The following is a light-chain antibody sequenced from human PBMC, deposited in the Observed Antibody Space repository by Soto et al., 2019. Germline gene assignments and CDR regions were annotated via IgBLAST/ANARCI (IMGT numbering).Light chain of an antibody. CDR3: QQRSNWLIT. V-gene: IGKV3-11*01. CDR2: DAS. Sequence: EIVLTQSPATLSLSPGGRATLSCRASQSVSSYLAWYQQKHGQAXRXXIYDASNRATGIPARFSAIVSGTDLTINIRSLEPEDGAVYDGQQRSNWLITFGQGTRLEIK. CDR1: QSVSSY. J-gene: IGKJ5*01.